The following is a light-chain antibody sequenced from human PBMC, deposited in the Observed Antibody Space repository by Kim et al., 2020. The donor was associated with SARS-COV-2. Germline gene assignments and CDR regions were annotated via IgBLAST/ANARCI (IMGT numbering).Light chain of an antibody. Sequence: EIVLTQSPATLSLSPGERATLSCRASQSVTAYLAWYQQKPGQAPRLLIYEESRRATGIPARFSGSGSGTDFTLTISSLEPEDFAVYYCRQRSNWPALSFGGGTKLEI. V-gene: IGKV3-11*01. J-gene: IGKJ4*01. CDR1: QSVTAY. CDR2: EES. CDR3: RQRSNWPALS.